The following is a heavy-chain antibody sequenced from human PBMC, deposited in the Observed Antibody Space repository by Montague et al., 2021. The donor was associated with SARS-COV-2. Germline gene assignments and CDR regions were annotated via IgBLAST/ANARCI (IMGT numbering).Heavy chain of an antibody. D-gene: IGHD2-8*02. J-gene: IGHJ4*02. CDR2: THYSGTT. Sequence: SETLSLTCTASSGSLSGYYWNWIRQPPGKGLEWIGFTHYSGTTKYNPSLKSRLNMSLDTSKNHFSLTLNSVTAADTAIYYCARGTAYDHVYYWGQGAPVTVAS. V-gene: IGHV4-59*12. CDR3: ARGTAYDHVYY. CDR1: SGSLSGYY.